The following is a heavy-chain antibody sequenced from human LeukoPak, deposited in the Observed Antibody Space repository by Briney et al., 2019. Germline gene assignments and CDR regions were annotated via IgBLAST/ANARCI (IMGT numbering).Heavy chain of an antibody. CDR3: ARAHPGDYSDFQFDY. D-gene: IGHD4-11*01. CDR2: ISSTSSTI. J-gene: IGHJ4*02. Sequence: GGSLRLSCVASGLTFSSYGMNWVRQAPGKGLEWVSYISSTSSTIYYADSVKGRFTISRDNAKNSLYLQMNSLRAEDTAVYYCARAHPGDYSDFQFDYWGQGTLVTVSS. V-gene: IGHV3-48*01. CDR1: GLTFSSYG.